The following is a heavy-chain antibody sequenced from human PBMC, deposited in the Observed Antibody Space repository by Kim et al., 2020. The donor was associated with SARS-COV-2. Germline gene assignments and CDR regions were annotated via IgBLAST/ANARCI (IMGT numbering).Heavy chain of an antibody. CDR1: GGSISSGGYY. D-gene: IGHD3-3*01. V-gene: IGHV4-31*03. CDR2: IYYSGST. Sequence: SETLSLTCTVSGGSISSGGYYWSWIRQHPGKGLEWIGYIYYSGSTYYNPSLKSRVTISVDTSKNQFSLKLSSVTAADTAVYYCARAPRRIITIFGVVTHFDYWAREPWSPSPQ. CDR3: ARAPRRIITIFGVVTHFDY. J-gene: IGHJ4*02.